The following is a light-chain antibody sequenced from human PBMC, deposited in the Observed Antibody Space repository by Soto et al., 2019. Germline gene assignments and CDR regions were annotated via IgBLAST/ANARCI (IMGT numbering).Light chain of an antibody. Sequence: QSSLTNPASLSGSPGQSITISCTGTSSNVESYKLVSWYQQHPGKAPNLMIFEVNKRPSGVSNRFSGSKSGNTASLTISGLKVEDEADYYCCSSGGSPTYVFGTGTKVTVL. CDR1: SSNVESYKL. CDR2: EVN. V-gene: IGLV2-23*02. J-gene: IGLJ1*01. CDR3: CSSGGSPTYV.